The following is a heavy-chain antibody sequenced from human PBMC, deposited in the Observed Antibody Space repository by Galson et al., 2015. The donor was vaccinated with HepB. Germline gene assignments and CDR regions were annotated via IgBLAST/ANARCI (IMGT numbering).Heavy chain of an antibody. D-gene: IGHD6-19*01. V-gene: IGHV1-46*01. CDR2: INPSGGST. Sequence: SVKVSCKASGYTFTSYYMHWERQAPGQGLEWMGIINPSGGSTSYAQKFQGRVTMTRDTSTSTVYMELSSLRSEDTAVYYCASSSGWYKRFDPWGQGTLVTVSS. J-gene: IGHJ5*02. CDR1: GYTFTSYY. CDR3: ASSSGWYKRFDP.